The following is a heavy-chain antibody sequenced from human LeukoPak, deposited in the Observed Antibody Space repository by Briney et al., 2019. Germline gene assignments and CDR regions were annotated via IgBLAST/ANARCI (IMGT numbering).Heavy chain of an antibody. CDR3: AKGITLVRGVTYGMDV. J-gene: IGHJ6*01. Sequence: PGGSLRLSCAASGFRFSDFAMSWVRQAPGKGLECVSVISASGGRTYSADSVKGRFTISRDNSKNTVYLQMNSLRVEDTAVYYCAKGITLVRGVTYGMDVWGQGTTVTVSS. D-gene: IGHD3-10*01. V-gene: IGHV3-23*01. CDR1: GFRFSDFA. CDR2: ISASGGRT.